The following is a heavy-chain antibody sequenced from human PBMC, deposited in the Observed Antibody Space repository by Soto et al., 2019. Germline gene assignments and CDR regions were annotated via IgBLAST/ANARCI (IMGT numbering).Heavy chain of an antibody. CDR1: GGSISSYY. D-gene: IGHD3-9*01. J-gene: IGHJ4*02. CDR3: ANVRYFDWAPRVDY. CDR2: IYYSGST. Sequence: PSETLSLTCTVSGGSISSYYWSWIRQPPGKGLEWIGYIYYSGSTNYNPSLKSRVTMSVGTSNNQFSLKLSSVTAADTAIYYCANVRYFDWAPRVDYWGQGTLVTVSS. V-gene: IGHV4-59*12.